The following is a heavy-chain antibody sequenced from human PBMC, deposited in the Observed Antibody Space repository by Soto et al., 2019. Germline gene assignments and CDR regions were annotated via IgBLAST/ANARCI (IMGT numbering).Heavy chain of an antibody. V-gene: IGHV4-38-2*01. CDR3: ARGVREKGVYSGSYSDYFDY. CDR1: CFSISSGYY. Sequence: SDTLSLTCDVSCFSISSGYYWSWVRQSPGKGLEWIGSIYRSGSSYHNPSLGSRLTLSLDTSKNQFSLKLTSVTAADTAMYYCARGVREKGVYSGSYSDYFDYWGQGTLVTVSS. CDR2: IYRSGSS. D-gene: IGHD1-26*01. J-gene: IGHJ4*02.